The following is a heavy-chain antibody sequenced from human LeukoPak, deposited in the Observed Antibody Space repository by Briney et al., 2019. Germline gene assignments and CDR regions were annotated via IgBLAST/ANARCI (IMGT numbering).Heavy chain of an antibody. V-gene: IGHV3-23*01. CDR2: ISGSGGST. CDR3: AKDAVRGSGRINWFDS. J-gene: IGHJ5*01. D-gene: IGHD3-10*01. CDR1: GFTFSSYA. Sequence: GGSLRLSCAASGFTFSSYAMTWVRQAPGKGLEWVSAISGSGGSTYYADSVKGRFTVSRDNSKNTLYLQMNSLRAEDTAVYYCAKDAVRGSGRINWFDSWGQGTLVTVSS.